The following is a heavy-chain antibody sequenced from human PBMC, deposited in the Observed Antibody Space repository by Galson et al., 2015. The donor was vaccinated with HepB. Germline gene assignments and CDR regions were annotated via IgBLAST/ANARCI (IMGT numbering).Heavy chain of an antibody. V-gene: IGHV3-30*04. CDR3: AKSIAARPDVDY. D-gene: IGHD6-6*01. J-gene: IGHJ4*02. CDR2: ISYDGSNK. Sequence: SLRLSCAASGFTFSSYAMHWVRQAPGKGLEWVAVISYDGSNKYYADSVKGRFTISRDNSKNTLYLQMNSLRAEDTAVYYCAKSIAARPDVDYWGQGTLVTVSS. CDR1: GFTFSSYA.